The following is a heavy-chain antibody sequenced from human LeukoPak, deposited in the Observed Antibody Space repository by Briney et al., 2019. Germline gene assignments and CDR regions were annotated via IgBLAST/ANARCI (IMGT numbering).Heavy chain of an antibody. CDR2: VYYGGTT. J-gene: IGHJ5*02. D-gene: IGHD3-10*01. Sequence: SETLSPTCTVSGGSISTYYWGWIRQPPGKGLEWIGYVYYGGTTNYNPSLKSRVTISVDTSKNQFSLKLASVTAADTAVYYCAKILPTGRWFDPWGQGTLVTVSS. CDR3: AKILPTGRWFDP. V-gene: IGHV4-59*01. CDR1: GGSISTYY.